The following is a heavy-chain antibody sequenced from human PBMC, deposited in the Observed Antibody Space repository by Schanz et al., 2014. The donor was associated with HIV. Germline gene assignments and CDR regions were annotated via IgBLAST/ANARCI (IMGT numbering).Heavy chain of an antibody. V-gene: IGHV4-34*01. Sequence: QVKLEQWGAGLLKPSETLSLTCAVYGGSFSGYYWSWIRQPPGKGLEWIGEINHSGNTNYNPSLKSRVTISVDTFKNQFSLKMSSVTAADTAVYYCARTPYYFDYWGQGTLVTVSS. CDR3: ARTPYYFDY. CDR1: GGSFSGYY. CDR2: INHSGNT. J-gene: IGHJ4*02.